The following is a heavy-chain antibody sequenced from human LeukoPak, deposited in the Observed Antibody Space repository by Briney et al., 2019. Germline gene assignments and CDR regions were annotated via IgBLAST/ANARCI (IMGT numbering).Heavy chain of an antibody. CDR2: IKQDGSEK. D-gene: IGHD6-13*01. J-gene: IGHJ6*03. CDR1: GFTFSSYV. CDR3: ARVRQQLVRLLGRDTTYYYYYYMDV. V-gene: IGHV3-7*01. Sequence: GGSLRLSCAASGFTFSSYVMHWVRQAPGKGLEWVANIKQDGSEKYYVDSVKGRFTISRDNAKNSLYLQMNSLRAEDTAVYYCARVRQQLVRLLGRDTTYYYYYYMDVWGKGTTVTVSS.